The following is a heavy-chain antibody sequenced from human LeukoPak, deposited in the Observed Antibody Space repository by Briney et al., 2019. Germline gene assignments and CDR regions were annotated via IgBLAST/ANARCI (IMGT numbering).Heavy chain of an antibody. Sequence: GGSLRLSCAASGFTFSSYSMNWVRQAPGKGLEWVSYISSSSSTIYYADSVKGRFTISRDNAKNSLYLQMNSLRAEDTAVYYCARDTPYSSSWYAYWGQGTLVTVSS. CDR1: GFTFSSYS. CDR2: ISSSSSTI. D-gene: IGHD6-13*01. CDR3: ARDTPYSSSWYAY. V-gene: IGHV3-48*01. J-gene: IGHJ4*02.